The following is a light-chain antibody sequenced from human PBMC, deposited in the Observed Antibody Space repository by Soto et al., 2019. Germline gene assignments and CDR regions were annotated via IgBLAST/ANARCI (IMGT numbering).Light chain of an antibody. CDR2: GAS. CDR1: RSVSSSY. J-gene: IGKJ5*01. V-gene: IGKV3D-20*02. CDR3: QQRSNRIT. Sequence: EIVLTQSPGTLSLSPGERATLSCRASRSVSSSYLAWYQQKPGQAPRLLIYGASSRATGIPDRFSGSGSGTDFTLTVSSLEPEDFALYYCQQRSNRITFGQGTRLEIK.